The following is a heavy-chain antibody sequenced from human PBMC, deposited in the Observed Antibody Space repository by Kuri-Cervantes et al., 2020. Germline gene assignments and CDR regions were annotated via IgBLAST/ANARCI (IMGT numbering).Heavy chain of an antibody. J-gene: IGHJ4*02. CDR3: ARTSGYYVY. Sequence: SETLSLTCTVSGDSISTYFWSWIRQPPGEGLEWIGYTYYSGSTNYNPSLKSRVTISVDTSKNQFSLKLSSVTAADTAVYYCARTSGYYVYWGQGTLVTVSS. V-gene: IGHV4-59*08. D-gene: IGHD3-22*01. CDR1: GDSISTYF. CDR2: TYYSGST.